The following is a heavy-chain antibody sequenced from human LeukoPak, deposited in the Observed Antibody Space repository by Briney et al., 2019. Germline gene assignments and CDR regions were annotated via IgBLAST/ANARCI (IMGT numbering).Heavy chain of an antibody. CDR1: GGTFSSYA. CDR3: AREDYYDSSGYGWYWFDP. D-gene: IGHD3-22*01. CDR2: IIPIFGTA. V-gene: IGHV1-69*13. Sequence: SVKVSCKASGGTFSSYAISWVRQAPGQGLEWMGGIIPIFGTANYAQKFQGRVTITADESTSTAYMELSSLRSEDTAVYYCAREDYYDSSGYGWYWFDPWGQGTLVTVSS. J-gene: IGHJ5*02.